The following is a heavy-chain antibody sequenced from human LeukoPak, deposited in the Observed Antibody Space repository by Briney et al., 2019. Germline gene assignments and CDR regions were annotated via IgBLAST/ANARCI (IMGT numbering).Heavy chain of an antibody. Sequence: SETLPLTCTVSGGSISSYFWSWIRQPPGKGLEWIGHIYYSGSTNYNPSLKSRVTVSVDTSKNQFSLKLSSVTAADTAVYYCARGAGNYYFYGMDVWGQGTTVTVSS. V-gene: IGHV4-59*01. J-gene: IGHJ6*02. CDR3: ARGAGNYYFYGMDV. CDR2: IYYSGST. CDR1: GGSISSYF.